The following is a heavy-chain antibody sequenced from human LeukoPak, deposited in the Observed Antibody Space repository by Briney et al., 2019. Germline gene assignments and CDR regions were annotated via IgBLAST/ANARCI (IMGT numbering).Heavy chain of an antibody. J-gene: IGHJ6*03. CDR2: ISSSSSYI. CDR3: AKLVTGRPSGYMDV. Sequence: PGGSLRLSCAASGFTFSSYSMNWVRQAPGKGLEWVSSISSSSSYIYHADSVKGRFTISRDNAKNSLYLQVNSLRAEDTAVYYCAKLVTGRPSGYMDVWGKGTTVTVSS. V-gene: IGHV3-21*01. D-gene: IGHD6-6*01. CDR1: GFTFSSYS.